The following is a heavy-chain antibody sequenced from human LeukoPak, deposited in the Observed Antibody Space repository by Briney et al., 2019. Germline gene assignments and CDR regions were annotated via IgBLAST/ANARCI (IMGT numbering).Heavy chain of an antibody. D-gene: IGHD6-13*01. J-gene: IGHJ4*02. CDR3: AESIAANGTVY. V-gene: IGHV3-23*01. CDR1: GFTFGSYA. Sequence: GGSLRLSCAASGFTFGSYAMNWVREAPGKGLEWVSVISDSGGRTYYADSVKGRFTISRDNSKNTLFLQMSSLRAEDTAVYYCAESIAANGTVYWGQGTQVTVSS. CDR2: ISDSGGRT.